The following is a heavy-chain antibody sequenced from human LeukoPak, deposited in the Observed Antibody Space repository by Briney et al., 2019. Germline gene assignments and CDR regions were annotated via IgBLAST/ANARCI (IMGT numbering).Heavy chain of an antibody. V-gene: IGHV3-7*01. J-gene: IGHJ4*02. CDR3: AKLLGTATTFDY. CDR2: LNPDGSQK. Sequence: GGSLTLSCEASGFTFSRNRMSWVRQAPGKGLEWVASLNPDGSQKHYVDSVKGRFTISRDNTRNSLYLQMSSLGDEDTAVYYCAKLLGTATTFDYWGQGTLVTVSS. D-gene: IGHD5-24*01. CDR1: GFTFSRNR.